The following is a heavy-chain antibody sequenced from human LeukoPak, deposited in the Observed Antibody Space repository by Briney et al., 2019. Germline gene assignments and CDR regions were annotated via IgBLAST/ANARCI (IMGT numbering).Heavy chain of an antibody. V-gene: IGHV3-33*01. D-gene: IGHD2-15*01. CDR3: ARPYCSGGSCRLSGMDA. CDR1: GFTFSSYG. J-gene: IGHJ6*02. CDR2: IWYDGSNK. Sequence: PGRSLRLSCAASGFTFSSYGMHWVRQAPGKGLEWVAVIWYDGSNKDYADSVKGRFTISRDNSKNTLYLQMNSLRAEDTAVYYCARPYCSGGSCRLSGMDAWGQGTTVTVSS.